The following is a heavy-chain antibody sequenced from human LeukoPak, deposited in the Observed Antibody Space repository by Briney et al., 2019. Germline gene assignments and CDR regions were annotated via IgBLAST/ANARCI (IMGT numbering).Heavy chain of an antibody. V-gene: IGHV3-30*03. CDR2: ISYDGSNK. J-gene: IGHJ4*02. CDR3: APDCGGDCYEY. D-gene: IGHD2-21*01. CDR1: GFTFSIYG. Sequence: PGGSLRLSCAASGFTFSIYGMHWVRQAPGKGLEWVAVISYDGSNKYYADSVKGRFTISRDNSKNTLYLQMNSPRAEDTAVYYCAPDCGGDCYEYWGQGTLVTVSP.